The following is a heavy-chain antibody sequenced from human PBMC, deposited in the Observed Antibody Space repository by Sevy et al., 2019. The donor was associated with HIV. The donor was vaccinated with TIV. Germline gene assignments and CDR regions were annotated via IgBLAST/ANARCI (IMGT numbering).Heavy chain of an antibody. J-gene: IGHJ5*02. CDR3: ARAEWIQLWLEGGNWFDP. V-gene: IGHV4-30-4*01. D-gene: IGHD5-18*01. CDR1: GGSISSGDYY. Sequence: SETLSLTCTVSGGSISSGDYYWSWIRQPPGKGLEWIGYIYYSGSTYYNPSLKSRVTISVDTSKNQFSLKLSSVTAGDTAVYYCARAEWIQLWLEGGNWFDPWGQGTLVTVSS. CDR2: IYYSGST.